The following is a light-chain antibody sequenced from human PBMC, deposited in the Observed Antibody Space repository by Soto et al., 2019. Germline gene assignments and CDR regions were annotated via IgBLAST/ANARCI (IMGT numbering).Light chain of an antibody. Sequence: DIQMTQSPSSLSASVGDRVTITCQASQDINNYLNWYQQKPGKAPKLLIFDAFKLDTGVPSMFSGGGSGTDFTFTITSLQPEDIATYFCQQYYSLPPTFGGGTRVEI. CDR1: QDINNY. CDR2: DAF. V-gene: IGKV1-33*01. J-gene: IGKJ4*01. CDR3: QQYYSLPPT.